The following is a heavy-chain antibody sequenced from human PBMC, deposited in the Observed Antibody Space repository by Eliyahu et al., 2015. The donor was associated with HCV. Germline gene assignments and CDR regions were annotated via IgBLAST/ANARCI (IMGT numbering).Heavy chain of an antibody. CDR3: ARDLAAATSYRYYYGMDV. D-gene: IGHD2-15*01. CDR1: GFPFSSYS. J-gene: IGHJ6*02. Sequence: EVQLVESGGGLVKPGGSLRLSCAASGFPFSSYSMNWVRQAPGKGLEWVSSISSSSSYIYYADSVKGRFTISRDNAKNSLYLQMNSLRAEDTAVYYCARDLAAATSYRYYYGMDVWGQGTTVTVSS. V-gene: IGHV3-21*01. CDR2: ISSSSSYI.